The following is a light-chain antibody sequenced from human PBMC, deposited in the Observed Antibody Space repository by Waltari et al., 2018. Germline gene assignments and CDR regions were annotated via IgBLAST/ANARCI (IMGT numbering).Light chain of an antibody. V-gene: IGKV1-39*01. CDR3: QQSYSTPYT. CDR1: QSITGY. Sequence: DIQMTQSPSSLSATVGDRVTISCRASQSITGYLNWYQQKPGQAPKLLVYTASSLQSGIPLRFSGSGSGTDFTLTISSLQPEDFATYYCQQSYSTPYTFGQGTKVEIK. CDR2: TAS. J-gene: IGKJ2*01.